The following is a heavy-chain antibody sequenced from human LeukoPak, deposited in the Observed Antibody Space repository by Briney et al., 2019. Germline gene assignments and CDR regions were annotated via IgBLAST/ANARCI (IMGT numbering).Heavy chain of an antibody. Sequence: PGGSLRLSCAASGFTFSSYGMHWVRQAPGKGLEWVAVISYDGSNKYYADSVKGRFTISRDNSKNTLYLQMNSLRAEDTAVYYCARARGYYGSGFFDHWGQGTLVAVSS. CDR1: GFTFSSYG. J-gene: IGHJ4*02. CDR3: ARARGYYGSGFFDH. CDR2: ISYDGSNK. V-gene: IGHV3-30*03. D-gene: IGHD3-10*01.